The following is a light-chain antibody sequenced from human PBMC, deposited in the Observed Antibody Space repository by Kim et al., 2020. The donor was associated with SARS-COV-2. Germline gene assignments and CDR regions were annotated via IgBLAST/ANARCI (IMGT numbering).Light chain of an antibody. Sequence: SASVGDRVTIPCRASQSISSWLAWYQQKPGKAPKFLIYDASSLESGVPSRFSGSGTGTKFTLTISSLQPDDFATYYCQQYNSYPYTFGQGTKLEI. J-gene: IGKJ2*01. V-gene: IGKV1-5*01. CDR3: QQYNSYPYT. CDR1: QSISSW. CDR2: DAS.